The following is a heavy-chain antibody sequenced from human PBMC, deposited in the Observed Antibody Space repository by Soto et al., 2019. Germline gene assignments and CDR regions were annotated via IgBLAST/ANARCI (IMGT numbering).Heavy chain of an antibody. CDR1: GFTFSSYA. V-gene: IGHV3-23*01. CDR3: AKDGDSSGYYPAEYFQH. Sequence: PGGSLRLSCAASGFTFSSYAMSWVRQAPGKGLEWVSAISGSGGSTYYADSVKGRFTISRDNSKNTLYLQMNSLRAEDTAVYYCAKDGDSSGYYPAEYFQHWGQGTLVTVSS. J-gene: IGHJ1*01. D-gene: IGHD3-22*01. CDR2: ISGSGGST.